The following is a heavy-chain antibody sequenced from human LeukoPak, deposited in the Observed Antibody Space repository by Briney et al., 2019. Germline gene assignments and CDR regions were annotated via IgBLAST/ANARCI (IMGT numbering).Heavy chain of an antibody. CDR1: GFTFSSYG. D-gene: IGHD3-22*01. CDR3: AREYYYDSSGFIDY. Sequence: GGSLRLSRAASGFTFSSYGMHWVRQAPGKGLEWVAVIWYDGSNKYYADSVKGRFTISRDNSKNTLYLQMNSLRAEDTAVYYCAREYYYDSSGFIDYWGQGTLVTVSS. J-gene: IGHJ4*02. V-gene: IGHV3-33*01. CDR2: IWYDGSNK.